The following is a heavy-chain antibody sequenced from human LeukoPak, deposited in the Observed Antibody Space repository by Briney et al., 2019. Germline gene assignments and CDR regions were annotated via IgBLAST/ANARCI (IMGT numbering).Heavy chain of an antibody. CDR3: ATEQWLVSGHFDY. CDR2: IYTSEST. CDR1: GDSISSRSYY. Sequence: SETLSLTCTVSGDSISSRSYYWSWIRQPAGKGLEWIGRIYTSESTIYNPSLKSRVTISVDTSKNQFSLKLGSVTAADTAVYYCATEQWLVSGHFDYWGQGILVTVSS. V-gene: IGHV4-61*02. J-gene: IGHJ4*02. D-gene: IGHD6-19*01.